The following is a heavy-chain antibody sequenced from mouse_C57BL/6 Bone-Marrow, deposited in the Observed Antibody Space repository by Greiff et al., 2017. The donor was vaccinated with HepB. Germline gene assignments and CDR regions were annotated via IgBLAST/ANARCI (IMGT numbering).Heavy chain of an antibody. CDR2: LDPENGDT. CDR3: TTRTTVVATRDY. J-gene: IGHJ2*01. CDR1: GFNIKDDY. Sequence: VQLQQSGAELVRPGASVKLSCTASGFNIKDDYMHWVKQRPEQGLEWIGWLDPENGDTEYASKFQGKATITADTSSNPAYLQLSSLTSEDTAVYYCTTRTTVVATRDYWGQGTTLTVSS. V-gene: IGHV14-4*01. D-gene: IGHD1-1*01.